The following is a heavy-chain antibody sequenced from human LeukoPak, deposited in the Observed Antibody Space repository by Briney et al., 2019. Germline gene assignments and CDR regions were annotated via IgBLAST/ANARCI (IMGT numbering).Heavy chain of an antibody. J-gene: IGHJ5*02. D-gene: IGHD2-15*01. CDR3: ARDQGSCSGGSCYPGWFDP. CDR1: GYTFTGYY. CDR2: INPSGGT. V-gene: IGHV1-2*02. Sequence: GASVKVSCKASGYTFTGYYLHWVRQAPGQGLEWMGWINPSGGTNYAQKFQGRVTMTRDTSISTAYMELSRLRSDDTAVYYCARDQGSCSGGSCYPGWFDPWGQGTLVTVSS.